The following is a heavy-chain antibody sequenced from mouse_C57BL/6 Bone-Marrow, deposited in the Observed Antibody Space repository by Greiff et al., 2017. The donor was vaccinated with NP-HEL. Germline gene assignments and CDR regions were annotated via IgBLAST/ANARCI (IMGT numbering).Heavy chain of an antibody. CDR1: GFTFSSYG. V-gene: IGHV5-6*01. CDR3: ARDGWLRF. CDR2: ISSGGSYT. D-gene: IGHD2-2*01. J-gene: IGHJ3*01. Sequence: EVQLVESGGDLVKPGGSLKLSCAASGFTFSSYGMSWVRQTPDKRLEWVATISSGGSYTYYPDSVKGRFTISRDNAKNTLYLQMSSLKSEDTAMYYCARDGWLRFWGQGTLVTVSA.